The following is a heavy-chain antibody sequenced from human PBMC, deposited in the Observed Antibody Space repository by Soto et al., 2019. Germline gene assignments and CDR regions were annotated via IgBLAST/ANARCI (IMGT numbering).Heavy chain of an antibody. D-gene: IGHD5-18*01. CDR2: INPSGGST. J-gene: IGHJ6*02. V-gene: IGHV1-46*01. Sequence: GASVKASCKASGYTFTSYYVHWVRHAHGQGLEWMGIINPSGGSTNYPQKFQGRVTMTRDTSTSTVYMELSSLRSEDMAVYYCARRGNSYGPYYGMDVWGQGTTVTVSS. CDR3: ARRGNSYGPYYGMDV. CDR1: GYTFTSYY.